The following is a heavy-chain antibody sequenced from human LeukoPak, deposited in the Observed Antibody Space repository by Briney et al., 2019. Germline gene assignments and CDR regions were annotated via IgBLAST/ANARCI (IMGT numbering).Heavy chain of an antibody. J-gene: IGHJ4*02. D-gene: IGHD6-13*01. CDR1: GFTFDDYG. Sequence: PGGSLRLSCAASGFTFDDYGMSWVRQAPGKGLEWVSGINWNGGSTGYGDSVKGRFTISRDNAKNSLYLQMNSLRPEDTALYHCARSPSSSWYYFDYWGQGTLVTVSS. CDR3: ARSPSSSWYYFDY. V-gene: IGHV3-20*01. CDR2: INWNGGST.